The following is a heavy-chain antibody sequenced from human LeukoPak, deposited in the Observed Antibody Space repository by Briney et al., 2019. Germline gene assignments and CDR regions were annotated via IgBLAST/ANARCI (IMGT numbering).Heavy chain of an antibody. Sequence: SETLSLTCTVSGGSIRSYYWSWVRQPPGKGLEWIGYIYSSGTTNYNPSLKSRVTISIDTSKNQFSLKLSSVTAADTAVYYCARSGSHLWFGELSLSYWGQGTLVSVSS. CDR1: GGSIRSYY. CDR2: IYSSGTT. CDR3: ARSGSHLWFGELSLSY. D-gene: IGHD3-10*01. J-gene: IGHJ4*02. V-gene: IGHV4-59*01.